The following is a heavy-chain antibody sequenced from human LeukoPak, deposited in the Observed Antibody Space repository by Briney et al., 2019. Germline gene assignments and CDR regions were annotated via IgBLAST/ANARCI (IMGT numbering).Heavy chain of an antibody. Sequence: GGSLRLSCAASGFTFSSYGMHWVRQAPGKGLEWVAVISYDGSNKYYADSVKGRFTISRDNSKNTLYLQMNSLRAEDTAVYYCARHGSAVAGPHFDYWGQGTLVTVSS. CDR1: GFTFSSYG. CDR2: ISYDGSNK. J-gene: IGHJ4*02. V-gene: IGHV3-30*03. CDR3: ARHGSAVAGPHFDY. D-gene: IGHD6-19*01.